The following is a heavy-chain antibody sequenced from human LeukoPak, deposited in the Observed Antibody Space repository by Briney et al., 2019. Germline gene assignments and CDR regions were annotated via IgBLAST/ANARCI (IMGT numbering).Heavy chain of an antibody. CDR3: ARHGDYYGSGSRY. Sequence: PSETLPLTCTVSGGSISSYYWSWIRQPPGKGLEYIGYIYYSGSTNYSPSLKSRVTISVDTSKNQFSLKLSSVTAADTAVYYCARHGDYYGSGSRYWGQGTLVTVSS. CDR2: IYYSGST. V-gene: IGHV4-59*08. D-gene: IGHD3-10*01. CDR1: GGSISSYY. J-gene: IGHJ4*02.